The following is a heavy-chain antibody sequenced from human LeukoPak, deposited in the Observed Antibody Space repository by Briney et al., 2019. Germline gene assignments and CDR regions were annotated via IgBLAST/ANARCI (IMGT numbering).Heavy chain of an antibody. CDR1: GGTFSSYA. CDR2: IIPIFGTA. Sequence: EASVKVSCKASGGTFSSYAISWVRQAPGQGLEWMGGIIPIFGTANYAQKFQGRVTITADESTSTAYMELSSLRSEDTAVYYCARGDSSGWYGYYWGQGTLVTVSS. V-gene: IGHV1-69*13. D-gene: IGHD6-19*01. J-gene: IGHJ4*02. CDR3: ARGDSSGWYGYY.